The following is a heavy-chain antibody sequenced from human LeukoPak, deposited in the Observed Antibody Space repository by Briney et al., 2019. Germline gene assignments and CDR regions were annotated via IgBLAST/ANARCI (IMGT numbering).Heavy chain of an antibody. Sequence: SETLSLTCTVSGASITVDHWSWIRQPPGKELEFLGYILYTGGISYNPSLKSRVTISLAASKTQFSLMLNSVTAADTAVYFCARHRYGIGADSWGQGILVTVSS. D-gene: IGHD3-3*01. J-gene: IGHJ4*02. CDR3: ARHRYGIGADS. V-gene: IGHV4-59*08. CDR1: GASITVDH. CDR2: ILYTGGI.